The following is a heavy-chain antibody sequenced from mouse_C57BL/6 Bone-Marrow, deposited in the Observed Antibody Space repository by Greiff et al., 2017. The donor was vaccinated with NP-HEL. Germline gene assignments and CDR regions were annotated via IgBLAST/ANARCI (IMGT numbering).Heavy chain of an antibody. CDR1: GFNFTDYY. CDR2: IDPEDGET. J-gene: IGHJ4*01. V-gene: IGHV14-2*01. Sequence: EVQLQESGAEPVKPGASVKLSCTASGFNFTDYYMHWVKQRTEQGLEWIGRIDPEDGETKYAPKFQGKATITADTSSNPAYLQLSSLTSEDTAVDYCARRREGYYAMDYWGQGTSVTVSS. CDR3: ARRREGYYAMDY.